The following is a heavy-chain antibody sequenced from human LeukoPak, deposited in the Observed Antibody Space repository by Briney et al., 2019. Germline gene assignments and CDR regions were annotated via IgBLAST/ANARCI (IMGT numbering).Heavy chain of an antibody. CDR1: GFTFSSYA. Sequence: PGGSLRLSCAASGFTFSSYAMNWVRQAPGKGLEWVLGVSDSGDGTHYADSVKGRFTISRDNSKNTLYLQMNNLRAEDTAVYYCAKTYSGWFLDYWGQGALVTVSS. CDR2: VSDSGDGT. V-gene: IGHV3-23*01. J-gene: IGHJ4*02. CDR3: AKTYSGWFLDY. D-gene: IGHD6-19*01.